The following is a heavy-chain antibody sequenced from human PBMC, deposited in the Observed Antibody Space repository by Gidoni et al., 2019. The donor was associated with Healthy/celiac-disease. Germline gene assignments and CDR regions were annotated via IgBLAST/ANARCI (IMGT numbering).Heavy chain of an antibody. CDR3: ARHLAGIDYYDSRWDY. J-gene: IGHJ4*02. Sequence: EVQLVQSGAEVKKPGESLRISCKGSGYSFTSYWISWVRQMPGKGLEWMGRIDPSDSYTNYSPSFQGHVTISADKSISTAYLQWSSLKASDTAMYYCARHLAGIDYYDSRWDYWGQGTLVTVSS. D-gene: IGHD3-22*01. CDR2: IDPSDSYT. V-gene: IGHV5-10-1*03. CDR1: GYSFTSYW.